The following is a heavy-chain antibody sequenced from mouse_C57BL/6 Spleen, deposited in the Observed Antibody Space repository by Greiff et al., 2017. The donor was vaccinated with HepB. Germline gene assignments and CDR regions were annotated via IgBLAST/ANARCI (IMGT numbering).Heavy chain of an antibody. D-gene: IGHD1-1*01. CDR1: GYAFSSSW. J-gene: IGHJ4*01. CDR3: ARYERRSGYAMDY. Sequence: QVQLQQSGPELVKPGASVKISCKASGYAFSSSWVNWVKQRPGKGLEWIGRIYPGDGDTNYNGKFKGKATLTADKSSSTAYMQLSSLTSEDSAVYFCARYERRSGYAMDYWGQGTSVTVSS. V-gene: IGHV1-82*01. CDR2: IYPGDGDT.